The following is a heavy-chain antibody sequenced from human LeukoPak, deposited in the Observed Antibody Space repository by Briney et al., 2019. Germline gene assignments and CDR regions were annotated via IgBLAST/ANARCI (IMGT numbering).Heavy chain of an antibody. Sequence: SETLSLTCTVSGGSISSSSYYWGWIRQPPGKGLEWIGSISYSGSTYYNPSLKGRVTISVDTSKNQFSLKLSSVTAADTAVYYCARHERMEWLLYHLPYYFDYWGQGTLVTVSS. CDR2: ISYSGST. CDR3: ARHERMEWLLYHLPYYFDY. D-gene: IGHD3-3*01. V-gene: IGHV4-39*01. CDR1: GGSISSSSYY. J-gene: IGHJ4*02.